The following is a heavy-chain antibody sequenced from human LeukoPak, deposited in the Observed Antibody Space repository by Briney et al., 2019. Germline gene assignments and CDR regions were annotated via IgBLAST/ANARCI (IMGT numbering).Heavy chain of an antibody. D-gene: IGHD2-15*01. J-gene: IGHJ4*02. CDR3: AGEWRYCSGGSCYRAFDY. CDR2: IYYSGST. CDR1: GGSISSYY. V-gene: IGHV4-59*01. Sequence: PSETLSLTCTVSGGSISSYYWSWIRQPPGKGLEWIGYIYYSGSTNYNPSLKSRVTISVDTSKNQFSLKLSSVTAADTAVYYCAGEWRYCSGGSCYRAFDYWGQGTLVTVSS.